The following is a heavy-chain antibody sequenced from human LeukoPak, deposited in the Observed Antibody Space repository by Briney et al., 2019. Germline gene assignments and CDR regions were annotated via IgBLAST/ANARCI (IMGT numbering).Heavy chain of an antibody. CDR2: IFSSGST. Sequence: SETLSLTCTVSGGSISSDSFYWSWIRQPAGKGLEWIGRIFSSGSTNYNPSLKSRATISIDTSKNQFSLKLSSVTAADTAVYYCARGTSYWGQGTLVTVSS. CDR1: GGSISSDSFY. V-gene: IGHV4-61*02. CDR3: ARGTSY. J-gene: IGHJ4*02.